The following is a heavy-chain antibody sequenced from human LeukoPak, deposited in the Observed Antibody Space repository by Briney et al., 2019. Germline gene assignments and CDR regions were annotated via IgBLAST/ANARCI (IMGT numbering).Heavy chain of an antibody. D-gene: IGHD2-15*01. CDR3: ARGRKDCSAGNCYSDY. CDR1: GFTFSSYS. Sequence: GGSLRLSCAASGFTFSSYSMTWVRQAPGKGLQWVANIQEAGSEKYYVDSVKGRFTISRDNAKNSLYLQMNSLRAEDTAVYYCARGRKDCSAGNCYSDYWGQGTLVTVSS. V-gene: IGHV3-7*01. CDR2: IQEAGSEK. J-gene: IGHJ4*02.